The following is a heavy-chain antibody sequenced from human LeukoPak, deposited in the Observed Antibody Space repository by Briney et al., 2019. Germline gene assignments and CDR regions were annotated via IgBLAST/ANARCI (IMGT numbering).Heavy chain of an antibody. V-gene: IGHV3-30-3*02. D-gene: IGHD6-19*01. J-gene: IGHJ4*02. CDR2: ISYDGSNK. CDR3: AKPKSSYRLFDY. Sequence: GGSLRLSCAASGFTFSSYAMHWVRQAPGKGLEWVAVISYDGSNKYGADSVKGRFTISRDNSKNTLYLQMNSLRAEDTAVYYCAKPKSSYRLFDYWGQGTLVTVSS. CDR1: GFTFSSYA.